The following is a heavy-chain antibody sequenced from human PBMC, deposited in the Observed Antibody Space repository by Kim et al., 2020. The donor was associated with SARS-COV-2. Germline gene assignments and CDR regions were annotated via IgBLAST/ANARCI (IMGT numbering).Heavy chain of an antibody. Sequence: GGSLRLSCAASGFTFDDYAMHWVRQAPGKGLEWVSGISWNSGSIGYADSVKGRFTISRDNAKNSLYLQMNSLRAEDTALYYCAKELSRDGYNSPGYYYYGMTSGAKGPRSPSP. CDR2: ISWNSGSI. CDR3: AKELSRDGYNSPGYYYYGMTS. D-gene: IGHD5-12*01. V-gene: IGHV3-9*01. J-gene: IGHJ6*02. CDR1: GFTFDDYA.